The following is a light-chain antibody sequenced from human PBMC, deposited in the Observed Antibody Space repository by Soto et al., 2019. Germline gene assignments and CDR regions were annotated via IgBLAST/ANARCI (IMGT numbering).Light chain of an antibody. J-gene: IGKJ1*01. CDR3: QQYKT. CDR1: QSVSTSY. Sequence: EILLTQSPGTLSLSPGERATLSCRASQSVSTSYVAWYQQNFGHAPRLLIYDAFSRATGIPDRFSASGSGTDFTLTIRRLEHEDFAVYYCQQYKTFGQGTKVDIK. CDR2: DAF. V-gene: IGKV3-20*01.